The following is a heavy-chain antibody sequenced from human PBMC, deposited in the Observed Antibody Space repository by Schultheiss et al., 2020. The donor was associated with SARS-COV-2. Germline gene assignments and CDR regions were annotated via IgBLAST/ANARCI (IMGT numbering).Heavy chain of an antibody. CDR3: ARSGVVVVAATRDYGGNWGDFDY. V-gene: IGHV4-34*01. D-gene: IGHD2-15*01. J-gene: IGHJ4*02. CDR2: INHSGST. CDR1: GGSFSGYY. Sequence: GSLRLSCAVYGGSFSGYYWSWIRQPPGKGLEWIGEINHSGSTNYNPSLKSRVTISVDTSKNQFSLKLSSVTAADTAVYYCARSGVVVVAATRDYGGNWGDFDYWGQGTLVTVSS.